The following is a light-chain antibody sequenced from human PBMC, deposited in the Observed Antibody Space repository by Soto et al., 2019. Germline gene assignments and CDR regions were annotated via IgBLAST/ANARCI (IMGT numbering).Light chain of an antibody. CDR3: QQFGSSPGFT. CDR1: QSIDSRY. Sequence: EIVLTQSPGTLSLSPGERATLSCRASQSIDSRYLAWYQQKPGQAPRLLLYGASSRATDIPDRFSGSGSGTDFTLTISRLEPEDVAVYYCQQFGSSPGFTFGPGTIVDIK. J-gene: IGKJ3*01. V-gene: IGKV3-20*01. CDR2: GAS.